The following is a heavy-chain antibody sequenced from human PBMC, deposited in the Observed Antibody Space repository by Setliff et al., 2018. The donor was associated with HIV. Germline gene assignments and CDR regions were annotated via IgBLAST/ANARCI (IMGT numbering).Heavy chain of an antibody. D-gene: IGHD2-2*02. V-gene: IGHV1-8*03. CDR1: GYTFTKYD. Sequence: ASVKVSCKASGYTFTKYDINWVRQATGQGLEWMGWMNPSSGNAEYAQRFQGRVTLTRNTFISTAYMELSSLTSEDTAVYFCARSRYQLLYDMDVWGKGTTVTVSS. CDR3: ARSRYQLLYDMDV. CDR2: MNPSSGNA. J-gene: IGHJ6*03.